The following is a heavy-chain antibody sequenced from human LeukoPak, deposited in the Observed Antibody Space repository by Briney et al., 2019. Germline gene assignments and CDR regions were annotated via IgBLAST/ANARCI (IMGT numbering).Heavy chain of an antibody. D-gene: IGHD2-21*01. V-gene: IGHV4-4*02. Sequence: SETLSLTCSVSGVSLIGNNWWTWVRQSPGKALEWIGEIHHLGNTNYNPSLKSRVSMSLDKSKNELSLRLISVIAADTAVYYCARQQLIEGTFDYWGQGTLVTVSS. CDR2: IHHLGNT. J-gene: IGHJ4*02. CDR1: GVSLIGNNW. CDR3: ARQQLIEGTFDY.